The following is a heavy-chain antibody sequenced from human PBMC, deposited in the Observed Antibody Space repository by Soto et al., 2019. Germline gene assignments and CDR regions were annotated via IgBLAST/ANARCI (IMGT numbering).Heavy chain of an antibody. CDR2: ISYDGSNK. V-gene: IGHV3-30*18. Sequence: QVQLVESGGGVVQPGRSLRLSCAASGFTFSSYGMHWVRQAPGKGLEWVAVISYDGSNKYYADSVKGRFTISRDNSKSTLYMQMNSLRAEDTAVYYCAKEDYDEGDYWGQGTLVTVSS. J-gene: IGHJ4*02. CDR1: GFTFSSYG. CDR3: AKEDYDEGDY. D-gene: IGHD3-22*01.